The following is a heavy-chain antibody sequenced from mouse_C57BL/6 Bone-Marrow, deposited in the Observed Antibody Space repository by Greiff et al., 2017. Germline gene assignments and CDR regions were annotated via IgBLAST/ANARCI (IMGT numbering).Heavy chain of an antibody. CDR3: ARDQGNYFDY. J-gene: IGHJ2*01. CDR1: GFTFSDYG. V-gene: IGHV5-17*01. CDR2: ISSGSSTI. Sequence: EVMLVESGGGLVKPGGSLKLSCAASGFTFSDYGMHWVRQAPEKGLEWVAYISSGSSTIYYADTVKGRFTISRDNAKNTLFLQMTSLRSEDTAMYYCARDQGNYFDYWGQGTTLTVSS.